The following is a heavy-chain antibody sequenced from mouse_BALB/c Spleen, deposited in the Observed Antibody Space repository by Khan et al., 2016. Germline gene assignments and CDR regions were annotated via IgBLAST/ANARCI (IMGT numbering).Heavy chain of an antibody. CDR3: ARLRPLGLRDYFDY. D-gene: IGHD3-2*01. CDR1: GYTFSSYW. V-gene: IGHV1-9*01. Sequence: QVQLQQSGAELMKPGASVKISCKATGYTFSSYWIEWVKQRPGHGLEWIGEILPGSGSTNYNEKFKGKATFTADTSSNTAYMQLSSLTSEDSAVYYCARLRPLGLRDYFDYWGQGTTLTVSS. CDR2: ILPGSGST. J-gene: IGHJ2*01.